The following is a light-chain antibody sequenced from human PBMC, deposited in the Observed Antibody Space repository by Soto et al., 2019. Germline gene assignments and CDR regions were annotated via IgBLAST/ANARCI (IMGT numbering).Light chain of an antibody. CDR2: GAS. CDR1: QSVSNNY. V-gene: IGKV3-20*01. CDR3: HQYNNWPSWT. J-gene: IGKJ1*01. Sequence: EIVLTQSPGTLSLSPGERATLSCRASQSVSNNYLAWYQQKPGQAPKLLIYGASNRATGIPDRFSGSGSGTDFILTISRLQPEDFAVYYCHQYNNWPSWTFGQGTKVDIK.